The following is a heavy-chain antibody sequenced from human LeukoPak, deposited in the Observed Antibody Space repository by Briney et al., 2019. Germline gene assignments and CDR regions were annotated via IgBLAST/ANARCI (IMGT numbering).Heavy chain of an antibody. Sequence: SETLSLTCTVSGGSIRSSSYYWGWIRQPPGKGLEWIGSVYYSGSTYYNPSLKSRVTTSVDTSKNQFSLKLRSVTAADTAVYYCARGGSGISNAFDIWGQGTMVTVSS. J-gene: IGHJ3*02. V-gene: IGHV4-39*07. D-gene: IGHD3-10*01. CDR3: ARGGSGISNAFDI. CDR1: GGSIRSSSYY. CDR2: VYYSGST.